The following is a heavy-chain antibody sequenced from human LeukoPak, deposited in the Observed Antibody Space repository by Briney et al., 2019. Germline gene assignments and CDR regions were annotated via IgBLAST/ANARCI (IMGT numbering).Heavy chain of an antibody. D-gene: IGHD3-16*02. V-gene: IGHV1-2*04. CDR3: ARGTPGSYLGY. Sequence: ASVKVPCKASGYTFTGYYMHWVRQAPGQGLEWMGWINPNSGGTNYAQKFKGWVTLTRDTSINTTYMELSRLASDGTAVYFCARGTPGSYLGYWGQGTLVTVSS. CDR2: INPNSGGT. CDR1: GYTFTGYY. J-gene: IGHJ4*02.